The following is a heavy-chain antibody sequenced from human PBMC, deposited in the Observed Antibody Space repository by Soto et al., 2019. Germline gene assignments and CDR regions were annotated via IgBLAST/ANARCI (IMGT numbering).Heavy chain of an antibody. CDR2: IYYSGST. D-gene: IGHD4-17*01. Sequence: PSETLSLTCIVSGGAISISNHYWAWIRQPPGKGLEWIGSIYYSGSTYYNPSLESRVTISVDTSENQFSLKLNSLTAADTAVYYCARRGVDYGFYWGQGTLVPVSS. V-gene: IGHV4-39*01. J-gene: IGHJ4*02. CDR1: GGAISISNHY. CDR3: ARRGVDYGFY.